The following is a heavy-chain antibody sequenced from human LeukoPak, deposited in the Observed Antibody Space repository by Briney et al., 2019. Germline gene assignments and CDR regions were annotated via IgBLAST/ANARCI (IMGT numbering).Heavy chain of an antibody. Sequence: PGGSLRLSRAASGFTFSDYYMSWIRQPPGKGLEWVSYISSSGTTIYYADSVRGRFTVSRDNAKNSLYLQMDSLSAEGTAVYYCASLRGVNRWGQGTLVTVSS. D-gene: IGHD3-10*01. J-gene: IGHJ4*02. CDR2: ISSSGTTI. CDR1: GFTFSDYY. CDR3: ASLRGVNR. V-gene: IGHV3-11*01.